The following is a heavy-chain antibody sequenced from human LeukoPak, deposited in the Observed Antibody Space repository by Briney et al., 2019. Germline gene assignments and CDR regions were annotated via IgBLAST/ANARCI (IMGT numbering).Heavy chain of an antibody. CDR2: ISGSGGST. Sequence: GGSLRLSCAASGFTFSSYAMSWVRQAPGKGLEWVSAISGSGGSTYYADSVKGRFTISRDNSENTLYLQMNSLRAEDTAVYYCAKDNLVVTAAPIDYWGQGTLVTVSS. CDR1: GFTFSSYA. CDR3: AKDNLVVTAAPIDY. V-gene: IGHV3-23*01. J-gene: IGHJ4*02. D-gene: IGHD2-21*02.